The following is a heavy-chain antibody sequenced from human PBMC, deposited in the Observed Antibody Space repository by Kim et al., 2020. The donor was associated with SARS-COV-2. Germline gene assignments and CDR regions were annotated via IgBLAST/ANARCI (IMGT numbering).Heavy chain of an antibody. J-gene: IGHJ6*02. Sequence: GGSLRLSCAASGFTFSSYGMHWFRQAPGKGLEWVSVISYDGSNKYYADSVKGRFTISRDNSKNTLYLQMNSLRAEDTAVYYCAKEVDTAMELLDVWGQGT. CDR2: ISYDGSNK. D-gene: IGHD5-18*01. V-gene: IGHV3-30*18. CDR1: GFTFSSYG. CDR3: AKEVDTAMELLDV.